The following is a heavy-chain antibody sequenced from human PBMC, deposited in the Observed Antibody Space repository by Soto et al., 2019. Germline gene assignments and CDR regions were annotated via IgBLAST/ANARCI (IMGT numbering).Heavy chain of an antibody. CDR3: ARDRGTDQLLYYYYGMDV. Sequence: SPTLSLTCAISGDSVSSNSAAWNWIRQSPSRGLEWLGRTYYRSKWYNDYAVSVKSRITINPDTSKNQFSLQLNSVTPEDTAVYYCARDRGTDQLLYYYYGMDVWGQGTTVTVSS. D-gene: IGHD2-2*02. CDR2: TYYRSKWYN. CDR1: GDSVSSNSAA. J-gene: IGHJ6*02. V-gene: IGHV6-1*01.